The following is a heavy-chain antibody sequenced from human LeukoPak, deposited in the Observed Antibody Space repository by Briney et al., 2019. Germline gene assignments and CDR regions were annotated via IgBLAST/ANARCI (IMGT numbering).Heavy chain of an antibody. Sequence: GGSLRLSCAASGFTFSSYAMSWVRQAPGKGLEWVSAISGRGGSTYYADSVKGRFTISRDNSKNTLYLQMDSLRAEDTAVYYCAKDPRITIFGVVLEDYYMDVWGKGTTVTVSS. CDR1: GFTFSSYA. CDR3: AKDPRITIFGVVLEDYYMDV. J-gene: IGHJ6*03. D-gene: IGHD3-3*01. V-gene: IGHV3-23*01. CDR2: ISGRGGST.